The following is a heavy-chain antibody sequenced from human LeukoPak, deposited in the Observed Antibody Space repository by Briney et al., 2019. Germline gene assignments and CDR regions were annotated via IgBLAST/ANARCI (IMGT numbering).Heavy chain of an antibody. D-gene: IGHD6-13*01. Sequence: PSETLSLTCTVSGGSIGSYYWSWIRQPPGKGLEWIGYIYYSGSTNYNPSLKSRVTISVDTSKNQFSLKLSSVTAADTAVYYCARLKPYSSTSAYYFDYWGQGTLVTVSS. CDR1: GGSIGSYY. CDR3: ARLKPYSSTSAYYFDY. CDR2: IYYSGST. J-gene: IGHJ4*02. V-gene: IGHV4-59*08.